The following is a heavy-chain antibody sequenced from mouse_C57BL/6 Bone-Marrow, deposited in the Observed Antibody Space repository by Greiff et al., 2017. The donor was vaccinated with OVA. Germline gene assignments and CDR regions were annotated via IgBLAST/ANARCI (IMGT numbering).Heavy chain of an antibody. Sequence: VQLQQSGAELVRPGASVTLSCKASGYTFTDYEMHWVKQTPVHGLEWIGAIDPETGGTAYNQKFKGKAILTADNSSSTVYMELRSLTSEDSAGYYWTRSYSNYGDCGYWGQGTTLTVSS. CDR2: IDPETGGT. D-gene: IGHD2-5*01. V-gene: IGHV1-15*01. CDR3: TRSYSNYGDCGY. CDR1: GYTFTDYE. J-gene: IGHJ2*01.